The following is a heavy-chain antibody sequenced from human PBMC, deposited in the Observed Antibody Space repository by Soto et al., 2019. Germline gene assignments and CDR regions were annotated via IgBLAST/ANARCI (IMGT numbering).Heavy chain of an antibody. CDR2: TLYSGRP. CDR1: GGSVGSGAYY. Sequence: PSETLSLTFRVSGGSVGSGAYYWSWIRQPPGKGLEWIGYTLYSGRPIYNPSLQSLQSRVTISVDTSRNQFSLRLTSVTAADTALYYCARHDFYHRTFDIWGQGTLVTVSS. CDR3: ARHDFYHRTFDI. V-gene: IGHV4-61*08. J-gene: IGHJ3*02. D-gene: IGHD3-3*01.